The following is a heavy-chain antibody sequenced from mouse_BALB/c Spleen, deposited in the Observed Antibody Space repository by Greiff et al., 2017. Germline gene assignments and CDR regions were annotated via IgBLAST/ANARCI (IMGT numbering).Heavy chain of an antibody. V-gene: IGHV1-55*01. CDR1: GYNFTSYW. CDR2: IYPGSGST. J-gene: IGHJ4*01. CDR3: ARQYYYAMDY. Sequence: QVQLQQPGAELVKPGTSVKLSCKASGYNFTSYWINWVKLRPGQGLEWIGDIYPGSGSTNYNEKFKSKATLTVDTSSSTAYMQLSSLASEDSALYYCARQYYYAMDYWGQGTSVTVSS.